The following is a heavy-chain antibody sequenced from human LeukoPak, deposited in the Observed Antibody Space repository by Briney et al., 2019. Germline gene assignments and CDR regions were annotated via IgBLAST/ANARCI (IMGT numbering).Heavy chain of an antibody. V-gene: IGHV1-8*03. D-gene: IGHD2-15*01. CDR1: GYTFTSYD. CDR3: ARRSRLGYCSGGSCYSLRY. CDR2: MNPNSGNT. J-gene: IGHJ4*02. Sequence: ASVKVSCKASGYTFTSYDINWVRQATGQGLEWMGWMNPNSGNTGYAQKFQGRVTITRNTSISTAYMELSSLRSEETAVYYCARRSRLGYCSGGSCYSLRYWGQGTLVTVSS.